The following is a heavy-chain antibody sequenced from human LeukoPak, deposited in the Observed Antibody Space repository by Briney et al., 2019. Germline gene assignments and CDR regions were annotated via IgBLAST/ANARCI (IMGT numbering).Heavy chain of an antibody. D-gene: IGHD1-26*01. CDR2: IIPIFDTA. CDR3: ARISLGAIWGYYYGMDV. J-gene: IGHJ6*02. CDR1: GGTFSSYS. Sequence: SVNVSCKASGGTFSSYSISWVRQAPGQGLEWMGGIIPIFDTADYAQKFQGRVTITADESTSTAYMELSSLRSEDTAVFYCARISLGAIWGYYYGMDVWGQGTTVTVSS. V-gene: IGHV1-69*13.